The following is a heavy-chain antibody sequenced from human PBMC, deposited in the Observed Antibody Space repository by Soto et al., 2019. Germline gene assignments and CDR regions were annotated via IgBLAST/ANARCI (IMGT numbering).Heavy chain of an antibody. Sequence: QLQLQESGPGLVKPSETLSLTCTVSGGSISSSSYYWGWIRQPPGKGLEWIGSIYYSGSTYYNPSLKSRVTISVDTSKTQCSLKLRSVPAADTAVYYCPRLGGSGSKYYFDYWGQGTLVTVSS. V-gene: IGHV4-39*01. CDR1: GGSISSSSYY. J-gene: IGHJ4*02. CDR2: IYYSGST. CDR3: PRLGGSGSKYYFDY. D-gene: IGHD1-26*01.